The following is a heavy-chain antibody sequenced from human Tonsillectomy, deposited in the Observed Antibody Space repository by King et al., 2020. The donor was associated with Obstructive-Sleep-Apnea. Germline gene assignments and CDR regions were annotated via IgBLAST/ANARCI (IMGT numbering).Heavy chain of an antibody. CDR2: ISWNSGSI. J-gene: IGHJ4*02. CDR3: AKDLLSSSWDYFDY. CDR1: GFTFDDYA. V-gene: IGHV3-9*01. Sequence: EQLVQSGGGLVQPGRSLRLSCAASGFTFDDYAMHWVRQAPGKGLEWVSGISWNSGSIGYADSVKGRFTISRDNAKNSLYLQMNSLRAEDTALYYCAKDLLSSSWDYFDYWGQGTLVTVSS. D-gene: IGHD6-13*01.